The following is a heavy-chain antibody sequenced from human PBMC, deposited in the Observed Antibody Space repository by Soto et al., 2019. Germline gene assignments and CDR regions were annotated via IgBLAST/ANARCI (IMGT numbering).Heavy chain of an antibody. CDR1: GGTFSSYA. CDR2: IIPIFGTA. Sequence: SVKVSCKASGGTFSSYAISWVRQAPGQGLEWMGGIIPIFGTANYAQKFQGRVTITADESTSTASMEVTNLTSEDTAVYYCARAVVLTFTRFYDMDVWGQGTTVTVSS. J-gene: IGHJ6*02. V-gene: IGHV1-69*13. CDR3: ARAVVLTFTRFYDMDV. D-gene: IGHD3-9*01.